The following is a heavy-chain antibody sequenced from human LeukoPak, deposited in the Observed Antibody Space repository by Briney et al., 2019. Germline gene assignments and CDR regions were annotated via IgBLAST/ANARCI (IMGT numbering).Heavy chain of an antibody. V-gene: IGHV7-4-1*02. Sequence: GASVKVSCKASGYTFTSYAMNWVRQAPGQGLEWMGWINTNTGNPTYAQGFTGRFVFSLDTSVSTAYLQISSLKAEDTAVYYCARVLREGYSSGWFRDYYYYYMDVWGKGTTVTVSS. J-gene: IGHJ6*03. CDR1: GYTFTSYA. CDR2: INTNTGNP. CDR3: ARVLREGYSSGWFRDYYYYYMDV. D-gene: IGHD6-19*01.